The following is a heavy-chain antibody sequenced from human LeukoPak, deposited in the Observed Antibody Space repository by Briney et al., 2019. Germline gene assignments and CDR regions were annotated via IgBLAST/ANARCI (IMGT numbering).Heavy chain of an antibody. V-gene: IGHV1-18*01. CDR2: INTYNGKT. CDR1: GYTLNRHG. CDR3: ARVPPRDFWSGYLGGPPENYYYYMDV. J-gene: IGHJ6*03. D-gene: IGHD3-3*01. Sequence: ASVKVSCKASGYTLNRHGISWVRQAPGQGLEWMGWINTYNGKTNYPQKLQGGVTMTADTSTSTAYMELRSLRSDDTAVYYCARVPPRDFWSGYLGGPPENYYYYMDVWGKGTTVTVSS.